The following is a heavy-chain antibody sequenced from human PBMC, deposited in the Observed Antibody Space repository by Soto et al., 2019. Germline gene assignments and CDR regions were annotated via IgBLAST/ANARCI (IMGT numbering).Heavy chain of an antibody. V-gene: IGHV3-23*01. CDR2: MTGSGGDI. Sequence: GGSLRLSCAASGFSVSRYAMMWVRQPPGKGQEWVAGMTGSGGDIRYADPVKGRFTISKDNSKNTLYLQMNSLRAEDTAIYYCAKDAVYGDGLWLAGNWGQGTLVTVSS. CDR3: AKDAVYGDGLWLAGN. CDR1: GFSVSRYA. D-gene: IGHD2-21*02. J-gene: IGHJ4*02.